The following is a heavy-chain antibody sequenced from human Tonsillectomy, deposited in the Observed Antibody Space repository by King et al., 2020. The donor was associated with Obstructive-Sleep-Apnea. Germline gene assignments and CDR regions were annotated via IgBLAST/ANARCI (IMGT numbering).Heavy chain of an antibody. J-gene: IGHJ4*02. Sequence: VQLVESGGGLVKPGGSLRLSCAASGFTFNSYSMNWVRQAPGKGLEWVSSISSGSSDIHYADSVKGRFTISRDNSKNTLYLQMNSLRAEDTAVYYCAREWGNYYDSSGYYPAAGYFDYWGQGTLVTVSS. CDR1: GFTFNSYS. CDR2: ISSGSSDI. CDR3: AREWGNYYDSSGYYPAAGYFDY. D-gene: IGHD3-22*01. V-gene: IGHV3-21*01.